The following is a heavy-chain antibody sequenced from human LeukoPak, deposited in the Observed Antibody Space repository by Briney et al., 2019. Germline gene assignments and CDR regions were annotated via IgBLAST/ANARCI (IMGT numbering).Heavy chain of an antibody. Sequence: SETLSLTCTVSGGSISSSTYYWGWIRQPPGKGLEWIGNIFYTGSAYYNPSLESRVTMSLDKSKNQFSLKLSSVTAADTAVYFCARMHKLRPTGDYYYYGMDVWGQGTTVTVSS. CDR2: IFYTGSA. D-gene: IGHD4-17*01. CDR1: GGSISSSTYY. J-gene: IGHJ6*02. CDR3: ARMHKLRPTGDYYYYGMDV. V-gene: IGHV4-39*07.